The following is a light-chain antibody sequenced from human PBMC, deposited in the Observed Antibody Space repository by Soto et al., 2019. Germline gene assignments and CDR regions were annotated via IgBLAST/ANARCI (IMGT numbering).Light chain of an antibody. CDR1: SGHSSYA. V-gene: IGLV4-69*01. CDR3: QTWGTGIHV. J-gene: IGLJ2*01. CDR2: LNSDGSH. Sequence: QSVLTQSPSASASLGASVKLTCTLSSGHSSYAIAWHLQQPERGPRYLMKLNSDGSHSKGDGIPDRFSGSSSGAERSLTISSLQSEDEADYYCQTWGTGIHVFGGGTKVTVL.